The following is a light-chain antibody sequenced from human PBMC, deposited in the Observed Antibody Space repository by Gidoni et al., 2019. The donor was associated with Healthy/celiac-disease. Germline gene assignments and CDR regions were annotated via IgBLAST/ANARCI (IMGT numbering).Light chain of an antibody. CDR3: QQSYSTSET. V-gene: IGKV1-39*01. Sequence: DIQMTQSPSSLSASVGDRVTITCRASQSISSYLNWYQQKPGKAPKLLIYAASSLQSGVPSRFSGSGSGTDFTLTISSLQPEDFATYYCQQSYSTSETFXQXTKVXIK. CDR1: QSISSY. CDR2: AAS. J-gene: IGKJ1*01.